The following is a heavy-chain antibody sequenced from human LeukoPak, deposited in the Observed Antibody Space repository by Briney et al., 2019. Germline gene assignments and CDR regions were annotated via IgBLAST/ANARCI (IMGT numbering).Heavy chain of an antibody. D-gene: IGHD3-3*01. Sequence: SETLSLTCTVSGGSISSYYWSWIRQPAGKGLEWIGRIYTGGSTNYNPSLKSRVTMSVDTSKNQFSLKLSSVTAADTAVYYCARGDFWSGYYYYGMDVWGQGTTVTVSS. CDR2: IYTGGST. CDR1: GGSISSYY. J-gene: IGHJ6*02. CDR3: ARGDFWSGYYYYGMDV. V-gene: IGHV4-4*07.